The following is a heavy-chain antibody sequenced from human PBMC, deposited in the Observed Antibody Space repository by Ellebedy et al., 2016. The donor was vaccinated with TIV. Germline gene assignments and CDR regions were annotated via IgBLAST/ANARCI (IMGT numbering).Heavy chain of an antibody. Sequence: MPSETLSLTCTVSGGSISSSSYYWGWIRQPPGKGLEWIGSIYYSGSTYYNPSLKSRVTISVDTSKNQFSLKLSSVTAADTAVYYCSRHAFDYYDSSGYYYGFFDYYYYGMDVWGQGTTVTVSS. D-gene: IGHD3-22*01. CDR2: IYYSGST. CDR1: GGSISSSSYY. CDR3: SRHAFDYYDSSGYYYGFFDYYYYGMDV. J-gene: IGHJ6*02. V-gene: IGHV4-39*01.